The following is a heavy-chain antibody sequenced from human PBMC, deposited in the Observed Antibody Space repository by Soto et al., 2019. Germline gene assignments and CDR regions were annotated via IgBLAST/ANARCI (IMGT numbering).Heavy chain of an antibody. V-gene: IGHV5-10-1*03. CDR2: IDPSDSYT. J-gene: IGHJ3*02. CDR1: GYSFTSYW. Sequence: EVQLVQSGAEVKKPGESLRISWKGSGYSFTSYWISWVRQMPGKGLEWMGRIDPSDSYTNYSPSFQGDVTISADKSVSTAYLQWSSLKASDTAMYYCARRGYGGYGGGDAFDIWGQGTMVTVSS. D-gene: IGHD5-12*01. CDR3: ARRGYGGYGGGDAFDI.